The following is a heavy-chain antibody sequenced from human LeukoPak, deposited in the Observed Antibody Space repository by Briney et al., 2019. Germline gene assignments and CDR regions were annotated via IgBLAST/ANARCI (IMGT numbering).Heavy chain of an antibody. CDR1: GGSISSYY. J-gene: IGHJ3*02. D-gene: IGHD5-24*01. Sequence: SGTLSLTCTVSGGSISSYYWSWIRQPPGKGLEWIGYIYYSGSTNYNPSLKSRVTISVDTSKNQFSLKLSSVTAADTAVYYCARESVEMATIGAFDIWGQGTMVTVSS. CDR3: ARESVEMATIGAFDI. V-gene: IGHV4-59*01. CDR2: IYYSGST.